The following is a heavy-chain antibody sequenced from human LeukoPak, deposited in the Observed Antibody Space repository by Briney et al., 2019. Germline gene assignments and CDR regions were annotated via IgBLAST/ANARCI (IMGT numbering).Heavy chain of an antibody. CDR3: TRGLSIATRPAYYFDY. J-gene: IGHJ4*02. Sequence: GASVKVSCKASGHTFTDYYMHWVRQAPGQGLEWMGWINPNSGGTNYAQKFQGRVTMTRDTSISTAYMELTSLRSDDTAVYYCTRGLSIATRPAYYFDYWGQGTLVTVSS. CDR1: GHTFTDYY. D-gene: IGHD6-6*01. V-gene: IGHV1-2*02. CDR2: INPNSGGT.